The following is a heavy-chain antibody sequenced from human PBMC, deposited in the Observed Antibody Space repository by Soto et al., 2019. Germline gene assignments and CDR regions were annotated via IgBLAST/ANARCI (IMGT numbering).Heavy chain of an antibody. CDR3: ARAVVVVPAAIYYYYYGMDV. CDR2: IKQDGSEK. D-gene: IGHD2-2*01. CDR1: GFTFSSYW. V-gene: IGHV3-7*01. J-gene: IGHJ6*02. Sequence: PGGSLRLSCAASGFTFSSYWMSWVRQAPGKGLEWVANIKQDGSEKYYVDSVKGRFTISRDNAKNSLYLQMNSLRAEDTAVYYCARAVVVVPAAIYYYYYGMDVWGQGTTVTVSS.